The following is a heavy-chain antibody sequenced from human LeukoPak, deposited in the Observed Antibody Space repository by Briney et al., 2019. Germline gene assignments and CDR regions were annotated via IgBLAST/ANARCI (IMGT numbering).Heavy chain of an antibody. CDR1: RFTFSTYA. CDR2: ISGSDGST. J-gene: IGHJ4*02. V-gene: IGHV3-23*01. CDR3: AKDLPAGTMVRGVIGSFDY. Sequence: GGSLRLSCAASRFTFSTYAMSWVRQPPGKGLEWVSAISGSDGSTYYADSVKGRFTISRDNSKNTLYLQMNSLRAEDTAVYYCAKDLPAGTMVRGVIGSFDYWGQGTLVTVSS. D-gene: IGHD3-10*01.